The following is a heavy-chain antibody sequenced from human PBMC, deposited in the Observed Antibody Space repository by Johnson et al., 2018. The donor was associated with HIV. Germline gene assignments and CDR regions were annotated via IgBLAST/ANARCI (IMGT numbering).Heavy chain of an antibody. J-gene: IGHJ3*02. CDR2: ISYDGSNK. CDR3: ARTTYSSPGAFDI. Sequence: HVQLVESGGGVVQPGRSLRLSCAASGFTFNSYAMYWVRQAPGKGLEWVAFISYDGSNKYYADSVKGRFTISRDNSKNTLYLKMNSLRAEDTAVYYCARTTYSSPGAFDIWGQGTMVTVSS. V-gene: IGHV3-30-3*01. CDR1: GFTFNSYA. D-gene: IGHD6-19*01.